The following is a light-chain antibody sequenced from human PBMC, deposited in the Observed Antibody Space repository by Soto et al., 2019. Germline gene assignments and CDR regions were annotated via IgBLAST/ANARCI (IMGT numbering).Light chain of an antibody. CDR3: QHYYNWRPR. CDR2: DAS. J-gene: IGKJ1*01. Sequence: EIEMTQSPATLSVSPGEGATLSCRASQSVSSNLAWYQQKPGQAPRLLIYDASTRATGIPARFSGSGSGTEFTLTISRLLSEDFAVYYCQHYYNWRPRFGQGTKVDIK. CDR1: QSVSSN. V-gene: IGKV3-15*01.